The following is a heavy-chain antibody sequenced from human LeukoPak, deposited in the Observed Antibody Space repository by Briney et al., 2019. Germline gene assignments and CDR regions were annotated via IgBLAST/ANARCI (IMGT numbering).Heavy chain of an antibody. CDR3: AKGDDILTGYYTVYFDY. CDR2: ISWNSGSI. Sequence: GGSLRLSCAASGFTFDDYAMHWVRQAPGKGLEWVSGISWNSGSIGYADSVKGRFTISRDNAKNSLYLQMNSLRAEDTALYYCAKGDDILTGYYTVYFDYWGQGTPVTVSS. CDR1: GFTFDDYA. J-gene: IGHJ4*02. D-gene: IGHD3-9*01. V-gene: IGHV3-9*01.